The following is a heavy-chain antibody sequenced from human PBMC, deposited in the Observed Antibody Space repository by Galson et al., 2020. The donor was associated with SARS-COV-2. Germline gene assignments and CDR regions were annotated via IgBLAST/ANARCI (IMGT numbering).Heavy chain of an antibody. CDR2: INDSGST. V-gene: IGHV4-34*01. CDR3: ARKDLVIVPTTTWGDDNYYYYKDV. J-gene: IGHJ6*03. D-gene: IGHD2-2*01. CDR1: GGSFSGYY. Sequence: SQTLSLTCAVYGGSFSGYYWSWIRQTPGKGLEWIGEINDSGSTNYNPSLKSRGTISVDTSKNQFSLKLSYVTAADTARYYCARKDLVIVPTTTWGDDNYYYYKDVWRKGRTVTLS.